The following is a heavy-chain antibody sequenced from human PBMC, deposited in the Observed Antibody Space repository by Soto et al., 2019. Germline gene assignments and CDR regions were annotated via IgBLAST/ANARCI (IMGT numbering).Heavy chain of an antibody. CDR3: ARDGGRHSGGIDY. CDR1: GGTFSSYS. CDR2: IIPIFGTS. D-gene: IGHD1-26*01. V-gene: IGHV1-69*01. J-gene: IGHJ4*02. Sequence: QVQLVQSGAEVKKPGSSVKVSCKASGGTFSSYSINWVRQAPGQGLEWMGEIIPIFGTSNYAQKFQGRVTSTADESTSTAYMELSSLRSEDTGVYYCARDGGRHSGGIDYCGQGTLVNVSS.